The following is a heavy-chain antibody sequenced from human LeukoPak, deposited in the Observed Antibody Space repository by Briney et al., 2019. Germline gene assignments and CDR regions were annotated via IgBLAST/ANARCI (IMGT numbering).Heavy chain of an antibody. CDR3: ARVPPGYGDYAPYYFDY. CDR1: GFTFSNAW. Sequence: GGSLRLSCAASGFTFSNAWMSWVRQAPGKGLEWVSSISSSSSYIYYADSVKGRFTISRDNSKNTLYLQMYSLRAEDTAVYYCARVPPGYGDYAPYYFDYWGQGTLVTVSS. J-gene: IGHJ4*02. CDR2: ISSSSSYI. V-gene: IGHV3-21*01. D-gene: IGHD4-17*01.